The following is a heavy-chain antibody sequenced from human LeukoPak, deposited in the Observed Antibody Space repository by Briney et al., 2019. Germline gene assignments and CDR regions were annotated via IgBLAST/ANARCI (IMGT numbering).Heavy chain of an antibody. V-gene: IGHV4-39*07. CDR3: ASGSRWLRYYYGMDV. CDR2: IFYSGST. Sequence: SETLSLTCTVSGGSINSRSYFWGWIRQPPGKGLEWIGSIFYSGSTYYNPSLKSRVTISVDTSKNQFSLKLSSVTAADTAVYYCASGSRWLRYYYGMDVWGQGTTVTVSS. CDR1: GGSINSRSYF. J-gene: IGHJ6*02. D-gene: IGHD5-12*01.